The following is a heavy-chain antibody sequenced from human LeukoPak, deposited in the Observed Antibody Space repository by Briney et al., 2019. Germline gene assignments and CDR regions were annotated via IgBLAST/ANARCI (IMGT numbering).Heavy chain of an antibody. Sequence: ASVKVSCKASGYTFTSYYMHWVRQAPGQGLEWMGIINPSGGSTSYAQKFQGRVTMTRDMSTSTDYMELSSLRSEDTAVYYCARDGGWDFWSGAKGPYFDYWGQGTLVTVSS. J-gene: IGHJ4*02. CDR2: INPSGGST. CDR1: GYTFTSYY. CDR3: ARDGGWDFWSGAKGPYFDY. D-gene: IGHD3-3*01. V-gene: IGHV1-46*01.